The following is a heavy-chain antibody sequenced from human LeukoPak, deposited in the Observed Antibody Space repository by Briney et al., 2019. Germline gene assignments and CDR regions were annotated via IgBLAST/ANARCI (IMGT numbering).Heavy chain of an antibody. D-gene: IGHD5-24*01. CDR2: IYYSGST. Sequence: ASEILSLTCTVSGGSISSYYWSWIRQPPGKGLEWIGYIYYSGSTNYNPSLKSRVTISVDTSKNQFSLKLSSVTAADTAVYYCARVMATSLDYWGQGTLVTVSS. CDR1: GGSISSYY. J-gene: IGHJ4*02. V-gene: IGHV4-59*01. CDR3: ARVMATSLDY.